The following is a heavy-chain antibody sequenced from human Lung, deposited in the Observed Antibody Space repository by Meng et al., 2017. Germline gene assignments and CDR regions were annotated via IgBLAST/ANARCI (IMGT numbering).Heavy chain of an antibody. CDR3: ARGSITMVRGVSVFDP. J-gene: IGHJ5*02. Sequence: QGQLQESGPGLVRSSETLSLTCTVSGGSVSSGTYYWSWIRQPPGKGLEWIGYIFYDGSTSYNPSLKSRVTISVDTSKNQFSLKLSSVTAADTAVYYCARGSITMVRGVSVFDPWGQGTLVTVSS. D-gene: IGHD3-10*01. CDR1: GGSVSSGTYY. V-gene: IGHV4-61*01. CDR2: IFYDGST.